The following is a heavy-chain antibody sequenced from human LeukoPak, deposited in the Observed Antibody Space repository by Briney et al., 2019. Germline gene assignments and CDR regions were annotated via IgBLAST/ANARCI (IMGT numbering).Heavy chain of an antibody. CDR2: ISYDGSNR. D-gene: IGHD3-3*01. J-gene: IGHJ4*02. CDR3: AKLSLFGY. Sequence: GGSLRLSCAASGFTFSSYAMHWVRQAPGKGLEWVASISYDGSNRYFADSVKGRFTISRDNSKNTLYLQMNSLRAEDTAVYYCAKLSLFGYWGQGTLVTVSS. V-gene: IGHV3-30*18. CDR1: GFTFSSYA.